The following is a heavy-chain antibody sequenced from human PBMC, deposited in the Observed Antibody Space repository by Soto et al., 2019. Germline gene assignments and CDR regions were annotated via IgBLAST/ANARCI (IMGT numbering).Heavy chain of an antibody. CDR3: ARGDILTGYYNNWFDP. CDR2: INPNSGGT. V-gene: IGHV1-2*04. CDR1: GYTFTGYY. J-gene: IGHJ5*02. D-gene: IGHD3-9*01. Sequence: ASVKVSCYASGYTFTGYYMHWVRQAPGQGLEWMGWINPNSGGTNYAQKFQGWVTMTRDTSISTAYMELSRPRSDDTAVYYCARGDILTGYYNNWFDPWGQGTLVTVSS.